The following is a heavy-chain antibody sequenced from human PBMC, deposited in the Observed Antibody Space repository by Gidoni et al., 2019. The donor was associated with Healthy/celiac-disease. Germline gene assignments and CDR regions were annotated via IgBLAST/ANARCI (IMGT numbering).Heavy chain of an antibody. V-gene: IGHV5-51*03. CDR3: ATSIINAFAI. J-gene: IGHJ3*02. CDR2: IYPGDSYT. CDR1: GASFTSYW. Sequence: EVPLQQSGAEVKPPGESLTIFCTGSGASFTSYWIGWLRQMPGKGLEWMGIIYPGDSYTRYSPSFQGEVTISADKSISTAYLQWSSLKASDTAMYYCATSIINAFAIWGQGTMVTVSS.